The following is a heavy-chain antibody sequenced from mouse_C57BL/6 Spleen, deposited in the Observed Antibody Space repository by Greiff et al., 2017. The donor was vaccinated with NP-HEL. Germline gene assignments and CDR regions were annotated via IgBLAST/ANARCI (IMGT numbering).Heavy chain of an antibody. Sequence: EVKLMESGGDLVKPGGSLKLSCAASGFTFSSYGMSWVRQTPDKRLEWVATISSGGSYTYYPDSVKGRFTISRDNAKNTLYLQMSSLKSEDTAMYYCAKDSSGYVAYWGQGTLVTVSA. CDR1: GFTFSSYG. J-gene: IGHJ3*01. D-gene: IGHD3-2*02. V-gene: IGHV5-6*01. CDR2: ISSGGSYT. CDR3: AKDSSGYVAY.